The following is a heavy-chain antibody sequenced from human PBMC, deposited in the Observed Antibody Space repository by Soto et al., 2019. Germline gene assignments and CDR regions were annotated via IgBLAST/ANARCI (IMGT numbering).Heavy chain of an antibody. Sequence: ASVKVSCKASGYTFTKYAIHWVRQAPGQRLEWLGWIDAGNGKTKYSHNFQGRVTITRDTSATTAYMELSSLRSEDTAVYYCARGYTYGYWGQGTLVTVSS. CDR1: GYTFTKYA. D-gene: IGHD3-16*01. V-gene: IGHV1-3*01. CDR2: IDAGNGKT. CDR3: ARGYTYGY. J-gene: IGHJ4*02.